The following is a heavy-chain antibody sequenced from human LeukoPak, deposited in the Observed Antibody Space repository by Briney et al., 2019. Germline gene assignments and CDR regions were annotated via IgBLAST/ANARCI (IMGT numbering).Heavy chain of an antibody. J-gene: IGHJ4*02. CDR3: ARDGSSSESY. V-gene: IGHV4-34*01. CDR2: INHSGST. CDR1: GGSFSGYY. Sequence: SETLSLTCAVSGGSFSGYYWSWIRQPPGKGLEWIGEINHSGSTNYNPSLKSRVTISVDTSKNQSSLKLSSVTAADTAVYYCARDGSSSESYWGQGTLVTVSS. D-gene: IGHD6-6*01.